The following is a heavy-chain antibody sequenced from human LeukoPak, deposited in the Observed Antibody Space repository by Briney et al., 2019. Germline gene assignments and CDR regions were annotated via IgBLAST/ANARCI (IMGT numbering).Heavy chain of an antibody. Sequence: KPSETLSLTCTVSGGSISSYYWSWIRQPPGKGLEWIGYIYYSGSTNYNPSLKSRVTISVDTSKNQFSLRLSSVTAADTAMYYCARVTGYVMEDYFDYWGQGTLVTVSS. J-gene: IGHJ4*02. V-gene: IGHV4-59*01. CDR2: IYYSGST. CDR1: GGSISSYY. D-gene: IGHD6-13*01. CDR3: ARVTGYVMEDYFDY.